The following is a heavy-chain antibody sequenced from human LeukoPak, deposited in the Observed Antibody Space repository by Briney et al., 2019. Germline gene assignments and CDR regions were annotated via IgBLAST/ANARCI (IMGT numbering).Heavy chain of an antibody. CDR3: ARGIHYGSGSYSLFKYYYGMDV. J-gene: IGHJ6*02. Sequence: ASVKVSCKASGYTFTGYYMHWVRQAPGQGLEWMGWINPNSGGTNYAQKFQGRVTMTRDTSISTAYMELSRLRSDDTAVYYCARGIHYGSGSYSLFKYYYGMDVWGQGTTVTVSS. CDR1: GYTFTGYY. CDR2: INPNSGGT. D-gene: IGHD3-10*01. V-gene: IGHV1-2*02.